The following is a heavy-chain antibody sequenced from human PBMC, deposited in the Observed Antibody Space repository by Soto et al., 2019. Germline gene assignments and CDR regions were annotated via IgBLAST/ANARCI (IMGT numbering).Heavy chain of an antibody. D-gene: IGHD1-26*01. J-gene: IGHJ4*02. CDR3: TTDRSGTYLD. CDR1: GFTFNIFW. V-gene: IGHV3-7*01. CDR2: INQNGNEK. Sequence: EVQLVQSGGGLVQPGGSLRLSCGASGFTFNIFWMTWVRQAPGKGLEWVANINQNGNEKYYIDSVRGRFTVSRDNAESSLSLQMDNLRAEDTARYYCTTDRSGTYLDWGQGTLVTVPS.